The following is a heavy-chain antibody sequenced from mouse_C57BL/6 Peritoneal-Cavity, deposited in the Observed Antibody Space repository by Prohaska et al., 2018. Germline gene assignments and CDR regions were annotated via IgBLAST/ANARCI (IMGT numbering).Heavy chain of an antibody. CDR2: INSDGSAI. V-gene: IGHV11-2*01. CDR3: MRYGNFWYFDV. Sequence: EVQLLETGGGLVQPGGSRGLSCEGSGFTFSGFWMSWVRQTPGTTLEWIGDINSDGSAINYAPSIKDRFTIFRDNDKSTLYLQMSNVRSEDTATYFCMRYGNFWYFDVWGTGTTVTVS. CDR1: GFTFSGFW. D-gene: IGHD2-1*01. J-gene: IGHJ1*03.